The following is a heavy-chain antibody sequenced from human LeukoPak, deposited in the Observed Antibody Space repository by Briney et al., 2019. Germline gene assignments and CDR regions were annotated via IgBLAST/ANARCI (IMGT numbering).Heavy chain of an antibody. V-gene: IGHV4-39*01. CDR3: ASVDTAMVPDY. J-gene: IGHJ4*02. Sequence: PSETLSLSCTASGGPISSSCNSWVRMGPPPGQGLEWIGSIYYSGSTYYNPSLRSLVTISVDTSKNHSSLKLSSVTAADTAVYYCASVDTAMVPDYWGQGTLVTVSS. D-gene: IGHD5-18*01. CDR1: GGPISSSCNS. CDR2: IYYSGST.